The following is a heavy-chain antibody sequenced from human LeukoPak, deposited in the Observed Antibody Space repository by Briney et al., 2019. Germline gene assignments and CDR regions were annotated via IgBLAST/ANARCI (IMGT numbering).Heavy chain of an antibody. J-gene: IGHJ4*02. Sequence: GGSLRLSCAASGFTFSSYSMNWVRQAPGKGLEWVSYISSSSSTIYYADSVKGRFTISRDNAKNSLYLQMNSLRAEDTAVYYCARDRRIAARGIDYWGQGTLVTVSS. CDR1: GFTFSSYS. CDR2: ISSSSSTI. CDR3: ARDRRIAARGIDY. V-gene: IGHV3-48*01. D-gene: IGHD6-6*01.